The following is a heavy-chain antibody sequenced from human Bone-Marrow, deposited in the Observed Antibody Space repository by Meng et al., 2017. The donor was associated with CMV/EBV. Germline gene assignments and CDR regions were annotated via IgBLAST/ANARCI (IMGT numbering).Heavy chain of an antibody. CDR3: ARDRCKTCSSGWWFGP. CDR2: INSYNDEA. CDR1: GYSFSNFG. Sequence: ASVKVSCKASGYSFSNFGIAWVRQAPGQGLEWMGWINSYNDEAFYSHKLQDRLTMTMDTSTDTAYMELRGLRSDDTAVYYCARDRCKTCSSGWWFGPWGQGPLVTVSS. V-gene: IGHV1-18*01. D-gene: IGHD1-26*01. J-gene: IGHJ5*02.